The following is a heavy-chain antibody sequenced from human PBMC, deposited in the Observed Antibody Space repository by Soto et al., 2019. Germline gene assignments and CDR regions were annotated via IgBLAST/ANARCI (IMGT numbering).Heavy chain of an antibody. CDR3: ARVLPPFDP. Sequence: QVQLVQSGAEVKKPGASVKVSCKASGYTFTNYGISWVRQAPGQGLEWMGWINAHNGNTNSAQKRQGRVTMTTDTSTSTAYMELRILRSDAAAAYDCARVLPPFDPWGQGTLVTVSS. J-gene: IGHJ5*02. V-gene: IGHV1-18*01. CDR2: INAHNGNT. CDR1: GYTFTNYG.